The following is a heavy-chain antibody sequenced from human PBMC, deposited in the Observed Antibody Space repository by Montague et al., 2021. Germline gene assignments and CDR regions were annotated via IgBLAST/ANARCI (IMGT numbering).Heavy chain of an antibody. J-gene: IGHJ5*02. Sequence: SETRSLTCAVYGGTSTGYYWSWIRQSPGKGLEWIGEIDHKETVTLNPSLKSRVIISLDTSKNHFSLNMTSVTAADTATYYCARGPRGYGSGSRFDPWGQGTLIVVSS. V-gene: IGHV4-34*01. CDR1: GGTSTGYY. CDR2: IDHKETV. D-gene: IGHD3-10*01. CDR3: ARGPRGYGSGSRFDP.